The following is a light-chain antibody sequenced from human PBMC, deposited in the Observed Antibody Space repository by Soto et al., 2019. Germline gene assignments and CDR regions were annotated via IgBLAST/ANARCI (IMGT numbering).Light chain of an antibody. V-gene: IGLV3-21*04. J-gene: IGLJ1*01. Sequence: SSELTQPPSVSVAPGKTATITCGGNNIGSKSVHWYQQKPGQDPVVVIYNDRDRPTGNPERVFGSNSGNTATLTISRVDAGDEADYYCQGWDSSSDHRVFGTGTKLTVL. CDR3: QGWDSSSDHRV. CDR2: NDR. CDR1: NIGSKS.